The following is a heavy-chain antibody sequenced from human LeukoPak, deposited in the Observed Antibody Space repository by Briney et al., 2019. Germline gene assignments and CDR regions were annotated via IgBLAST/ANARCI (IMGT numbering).Heavy chain of an antibody. V-gene: IGHV1-69*05. CDR3: AADGTD. CDR2: IIPRLGTT. J-gene: IGHJ4*02. Sequence: ASVKVSCRASVGTFNSYAINWVRQAPGQGLEWMGGIIPRLGTTKYIEKFQGRITITTDESTTTAYMELTSLRSEDTAVYYCAADGTDWGQGTLVTVSS. CDR1: VGTFNSYA.